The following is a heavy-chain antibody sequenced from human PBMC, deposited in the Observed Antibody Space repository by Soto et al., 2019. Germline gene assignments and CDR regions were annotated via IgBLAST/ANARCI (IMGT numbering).Heavy chain of an antibody. V-gene: IGHV1-2*02. CDR2: NNPNSGGT. CDR3: ARSRITMVRGVIKGENGMDV. Sequence: ASVKVSCKASGYTFTGYYMHWVRQAPGQGLEWMGWNNPNSGGTNYAQKFQGRVTMTRDTSISTAYMELSRLRSDDTAVYYCARSRITMVRGVIKGENGMDVWGQGTTVTVS. J-gene: IGHJ6*02. CDR1: GYTFTGYY. D-gene: IGHD3-10*01.